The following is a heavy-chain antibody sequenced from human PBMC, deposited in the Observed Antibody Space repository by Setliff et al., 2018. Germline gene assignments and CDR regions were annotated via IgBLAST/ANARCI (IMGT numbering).Heavy chain of an antibody. CDR1: GYSISSGYY. V-gene: IGHV4-38-2*01. J-gene: IGHJ4*02. Sequence: LSLTCAVSGYSISSGYYWGWIRQPPGKGLEWIGNIYHSGSTNYNPSLESRVTISVDTSKNQFSLRLNSATAADTAVYYCARLRGAFDYWGQGTLVTVSS. CDR3: ARLRGAFDY. D-gene: IGHD3-16*01. CDR2: IYHSGST.